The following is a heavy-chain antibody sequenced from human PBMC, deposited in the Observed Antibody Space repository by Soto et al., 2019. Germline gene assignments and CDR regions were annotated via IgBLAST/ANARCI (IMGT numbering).Heavy chain of an antibody. D-gene: IGHD3-10*01. J-gene: IGHJ3*02. CDR1: GFTFSNYG. V-gene: IGHV3-33*01. CDR3: ASALGAADAFDI. CDR2: IWYDGSNK. Sequence: GGSLRLSCAASGFTFSNYGMHWVRQAPGKGLEWVAVIWYDGSNKYYADSVKGRFTISRDNSKNTLYLQMNSLRAEDTAVYYCASALGAADAFDIWGQGTMVTVSS.